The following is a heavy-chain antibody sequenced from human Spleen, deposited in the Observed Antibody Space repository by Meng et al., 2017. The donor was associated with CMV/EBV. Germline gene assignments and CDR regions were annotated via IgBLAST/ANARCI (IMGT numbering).Heavy chain of an antibody. Sequence: SETLSLTCTVSGGSVSSGNYYWTWIRRPPGKGLEWIGYVYYSGSTTYNPSLKSRVTISEDTSKNQFSLKLSSVTAADTAVYYCARGGSSWQNFDYWGQGTLVTVSS. CDR2: VYYSGST. CDR1: GGSVSSGNYY. D-gene: IGHD2-2*01. CDR3: ARGGSSWQNFDY. V-gene: IGHV4-61*01. J-gene: IGHJ4*02.